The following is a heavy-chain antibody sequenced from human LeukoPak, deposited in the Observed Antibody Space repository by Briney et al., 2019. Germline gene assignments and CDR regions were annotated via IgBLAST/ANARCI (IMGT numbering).Heavy chain of an antibody. D-gene: IGHD6-19*01. CDR2: INPNTGAP. J-gene: IGHJ4*02. CDR3: ARDPGSGWYDPHFPYFDY. V-gene: IGHV1-2*02. CDR1: GYTFTDYY. Sequence: GASVTVSCKASGYTFTDYYIHWVRQAPGQGLEWMGWINPNTGAPRYAQKLQGRVTMTTDTSTSTAYMELRSLRSDDTAVYYCARDPGSGWYDPHFPYFDYWGQGTLVTVSS.